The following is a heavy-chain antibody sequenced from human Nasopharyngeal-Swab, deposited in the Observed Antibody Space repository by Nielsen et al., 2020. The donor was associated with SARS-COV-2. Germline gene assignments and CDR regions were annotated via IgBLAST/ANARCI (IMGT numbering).Heavy chain of an antibody. CDR1: GFTFSSYW. V-gene: IGHV4-59*01. J-gene: IGHJ4*02. CDR2: IYYSGST. D-gene: IGHD2-15*01. Sequence: ESLKISCAASGFTFSSYWMSWIRQPPRRGLEWIGYIYYSGSTNYNPSLKSRVTISLDTSKNQFSLKLSSVTAADSAVYYCARDTRRGGVDYWGQGTLVTVSS. CDR3: ARDTRRGGVDY.